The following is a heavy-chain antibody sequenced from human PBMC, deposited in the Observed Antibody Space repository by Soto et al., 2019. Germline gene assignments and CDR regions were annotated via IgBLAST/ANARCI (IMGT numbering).Heavy chain of an antibody. CDR1: GFTFSNYG. CDR2: IRYDGSNK. V-gene: IGHV3-33*01. Sequence: QVQLVESGGGVVQPGRSLRLSCAASGFTFSNYGMHWVRQAPGKGLEWVAVIRYDGSNKYYADSAKGRFTISRDNSKNTLNLQMNSLRAEDTAVYYCARDLYSSGWYSTSFDYWGQGTLVTVSS. D-gene: IGHD6-19*01. J-gene: IGHJ4*02. CDR3: ARDLYSSGWYSTSFDY.